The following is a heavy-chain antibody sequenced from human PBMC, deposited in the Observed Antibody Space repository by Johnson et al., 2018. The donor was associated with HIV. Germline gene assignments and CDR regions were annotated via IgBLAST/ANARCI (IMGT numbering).Heavy chain of an antibody. D-gene: IGHD1-26*01. Sequence: VQVVESGGGLVQPGGSLRLSCAASGFTFSSYAMSWVRQAPGKGLEWVSAISGSGGSTYYADSVKGRFSISRDNSKNTRYLKMNSLSPEDTAVYYCAKGGATTGDALDIWGQGTTVTVSS. CDR3: AKGGATTGDALDI. CDR2: ISGSGGST. CDR1: GFTFSSYA. V-gene: IGHV3-23*04. J-gene: IGHJ3*02.